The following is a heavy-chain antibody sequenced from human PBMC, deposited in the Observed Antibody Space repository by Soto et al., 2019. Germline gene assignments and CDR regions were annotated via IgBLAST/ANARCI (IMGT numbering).Heavy chain of an antibody. J-gene: IGHJ6*02. Sequence: GGSLRLSCAASGFTFSSYSMNWVRQAPGKGLEWVSSISSSSSYIYYADSVKGRFTISRDNAKNSLYLQMNSLRAEDTAVYYCARSRIAARSTRYYYGMDVWGQGTTVTISS. CDR2: ISSSSSYI. V-gene: IGHV3-21*01. D-gene: IGHD6-6*01. CDR1: GFTFSSYS. CDR3: ARSRIAARSTRYYYGMDV.